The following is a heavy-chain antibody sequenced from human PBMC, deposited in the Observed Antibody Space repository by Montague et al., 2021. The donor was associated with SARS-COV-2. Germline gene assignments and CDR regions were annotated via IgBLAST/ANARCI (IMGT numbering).Heavy chain of an antibody. CDR1: GESVSSNNAA. J-gene: IGHJ4*02. CDR2: TYYRSKWYN. V-gene: IGHV6-1*01. D-gene: IGHD5-24*01. Sequence: CAISGESVSSNNAAWNWIRQSLSRGLEWLGRTYYRSKWYNDYAVFVKSRITIDADTSKNHFSLQLKSMTPKDTAVYYCLQGYYFDSWGQGTLVTVSS. CDR3: LQGYYFDS.